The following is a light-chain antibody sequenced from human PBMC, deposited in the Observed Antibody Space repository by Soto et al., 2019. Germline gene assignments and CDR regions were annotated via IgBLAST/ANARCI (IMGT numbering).Light chain of an antibody. CDR2: DVS. CDR3: QQYSNYSFT. Sequence: DIQMTQSPSTLSASLGSRVTITCRASQSVRSWLAWYQQKPGRSPKLLIYDVSSLQGGVPSRFSGSGFGTEFTLTVSSLQADDFATYYCQQYSNYSFTFGPGTKVDMK. V-gene: IGKV1-5*01. J-gene: IGKJ3*01. CDR1: QSVRSW.